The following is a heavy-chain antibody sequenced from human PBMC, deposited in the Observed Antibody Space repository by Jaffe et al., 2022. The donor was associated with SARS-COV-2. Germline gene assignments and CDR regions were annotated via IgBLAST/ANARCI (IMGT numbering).Heavy chain of an antibody. D-gene: IGHD5-12*01. CDR1: GYTFTSYA. V-gene: IGHV1-3*01. Sequence: QVQLVQSGAEVKKPGASVKVSCKASGYTFTSYAMHWVRQAPGQRLEWMGWINAGNGNTKYSQKFQGRVTITRDTSASTAYMELSSLRSEDTAVYYCARDPLFGWLQAAGPGYWGQGTLVTVSS. CDR3: ARDPLFGWLQAAGPGY. CDR2: INAGNGNT. J-gene: IGHJ4*02.